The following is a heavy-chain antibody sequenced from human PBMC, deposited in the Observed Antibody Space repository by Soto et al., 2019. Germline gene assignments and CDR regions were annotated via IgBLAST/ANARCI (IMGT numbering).Heavy chain of an antibody. CDR1: GYTFTAYG. J-gene: IGHJ4*02. V-gene: IGHV1-18*04. Sequence: QVQLVQSGAEMKKPGASVRVSCKASGYTFTAYGITWVRQAPGQGLEYMGWISTHNGKTNYAQKVQGRVTLTTDKSTSTAYMDLRALTSDDTAVYYCARGVAVAAVYYFDYCGQGTLVTVSS. D-gene: IGHD6-19*01. CDR3: ARGVAVAAVYYFDY. CDR2: ISTHNGKT.